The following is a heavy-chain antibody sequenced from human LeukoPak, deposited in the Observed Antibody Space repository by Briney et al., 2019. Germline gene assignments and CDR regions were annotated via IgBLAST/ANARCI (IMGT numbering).Heavy chain of an antibody. CDR2: IYTSGST. CDR1: GGSISSYY. V-gene: IGHV4-4*09. J-gene: IGHJ4*02. Sequence: SETLSLTCTVSGGSISSYYWSWIRQPPGKGLEWIGYIYTSGSTNYNPSLKSRVTISVDTSKNQFSLKLSSVTAADTAVYYCARHAYNGSYYYHFDYWGQGTLVTVYS. D-gene: IGHD1-26*01. CDR3: ARHAYNGSYYYHFDY.